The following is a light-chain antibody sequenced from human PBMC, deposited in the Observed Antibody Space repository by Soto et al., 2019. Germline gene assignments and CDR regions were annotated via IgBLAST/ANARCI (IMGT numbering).Light chain of an antibody. CDR1: QTISSW. CDR2: KAS. Sequence: DIQITQSPATLSGSVGDRVTITCLASQTISSWLAWYQQKPGKAPKLLIYKASTLKSGVPSRFSGSGSGTEFTLTISSLKPDDFATYYCQQYNSYSWTFGQGTKGDIK. J-gene: IGKJ1*01. CDR3: QQYNSYSWT. V-gene: IGKV1-5*03.